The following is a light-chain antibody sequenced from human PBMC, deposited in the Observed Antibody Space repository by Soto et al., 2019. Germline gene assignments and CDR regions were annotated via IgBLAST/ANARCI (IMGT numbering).Light chain of an antibody. Sequence: EIVMTQSPVTLSVSPGERATLSCRASQSVRSTYLAWYQQKPGQAPRLLIFGVSNRAAGIPARFSGSGPGTEFTLTISSLQSEDFAVYYCQQYNNWPLFGQGTRLEIK. V-gene: IGKV3-15*01. CDR1: QSVRSTY. J-gene: IGKJ5*01. CDR3: QQYNNWPL. CDR2: GVS.